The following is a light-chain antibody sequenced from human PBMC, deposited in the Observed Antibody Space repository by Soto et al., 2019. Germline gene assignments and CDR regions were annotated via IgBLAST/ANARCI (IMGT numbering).Light chain of an antibody. V-gene: IGLV1-51*02. CDR1: SSDIGRNY. Sequence: QSVLTQPTSVSAAPGQKVTISCSGSSSDIGRNYVSWYQHLPGTAPKLLIYENNKRPSGIPDRLSGSKSGSSATLGITGLQTGDEADYYCGTWDSSLTTYVFGPGTKVTVL. CDR3: GTWDSSLTTYV. J-gene: IGLJ1*01. CDR2: ENN.